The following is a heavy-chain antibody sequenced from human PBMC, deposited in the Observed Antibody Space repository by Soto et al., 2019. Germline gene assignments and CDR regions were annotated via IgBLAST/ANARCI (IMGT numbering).Heavy chain of an antibody. CDR1: VFTFSSYG. V-gene: IGHV3-33*01. J-gene: IGHJ6*02. CDR3: ARATYFYDSSGYSGYGLDV. Sequence: GGSLRLSCVASVFTFSSYGMHWVRQAPGKGLVWVAVIWYDGSKKYYADSVKGRFTISRDNSENTLYVQINSLRAEDTAVYYCARATYFYDSSGYSGYGLDVWGQGTTVTVSS. CDR2: IWYDGSKK. D-gene: IGHD3-22*01.